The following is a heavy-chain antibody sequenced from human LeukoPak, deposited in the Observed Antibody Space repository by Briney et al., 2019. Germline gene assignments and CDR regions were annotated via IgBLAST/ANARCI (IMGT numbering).Heavy chain of an antibody. CDR3: ARGYSGSYFSPYYFDY. Sequence: ASVKVSCKASGYTFTSYDINWVRQATGQGLEWMGRIIPILGIANYAQKFQGRVTITADKSTSTAYMELSSLRSEDTAVYYCARGYSGSYFSPYYFDYWGQGTLVTVSS. CDR2: IIPILGIA. V-gene: IGHV1-69*04. D-gene: IGHD1-26*01. J-gene: IGHJ4*02. CDR1: GYTFTSYD.